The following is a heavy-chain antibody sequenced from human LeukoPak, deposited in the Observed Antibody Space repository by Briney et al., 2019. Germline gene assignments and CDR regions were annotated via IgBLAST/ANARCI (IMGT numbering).Heavy chain of an antibody. CDR1: GFTLSGYS. J-gene: IGHJ6*04. V-gene: IGHV3-48*04. D-gene: IGHD3-10*02. Sequence: GGSLRLSCAASGFTLSGYSMNWVRQAPGKGLEWVSYISSSGSTIYYADSVKGRFTISRDNAKNSLYLQMKSLRAEDTAVYYCAELGITMIGGVWGKGTTVTISS. CDR2: ISSSGSTI. CDR3: AELGITMIGGV.